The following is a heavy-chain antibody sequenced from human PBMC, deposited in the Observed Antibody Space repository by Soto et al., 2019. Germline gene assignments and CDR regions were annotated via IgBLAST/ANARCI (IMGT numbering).Heavy chain of an antibody. V-gene: IGHV3-33*01. CDR3: ATDRDYGDYGTFDV. D-gene: IGHD4-17*01. J-gene: IGHJ3*01. Sequence: QVQLVESGGGVVQPGKSLRLSCTGSEFFFYNHGMHGVGQPPGKGLGWGAVIWHDGSNKYYAKSVKGRFAISRDDSKNRVSLQMNSLRVEDTAVYYCATDRDYGDYGTFDVWGQGTVVTVSS. CDR1: EFFFYNHG. CDR2: IWHDGSNK.